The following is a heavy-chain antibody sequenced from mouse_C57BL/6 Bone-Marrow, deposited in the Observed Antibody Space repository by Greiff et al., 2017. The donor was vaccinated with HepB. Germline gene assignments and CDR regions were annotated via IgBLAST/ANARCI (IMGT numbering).Heavy chain of an antibody. CDR3: AGGGIYYALAWFAY. V-gene: IGHV1-85*01. D-gene: IGHD2-1*01. J-gene: IGHJ3*01. CDR1: GYTFTSYD. CDR2: IYPRDGST. Sequence: QVQLKQSGPELVKPGASVKLSCKASGYTFTSYDINWVKQRPGQGLEWIGWIYPRDGSTKYNEKFKGKATLPVATSSSKAYMELHSLTSEDSAVYFCAGGGIYYALAWFAYWGQGTLVTVSA.